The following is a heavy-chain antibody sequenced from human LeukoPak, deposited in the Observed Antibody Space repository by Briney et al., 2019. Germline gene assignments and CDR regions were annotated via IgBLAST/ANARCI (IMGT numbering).Heavy chain of an antibody. CDR1: GGSISSSY. V-gene: IGHV4-4*09. D-gene: IGHD3-3*01. Sequence: SETLSLTCTVSGGSISSSYWSWIRQPPGKGLEWIGYIYSTGSTNSNPSLNSRVTISVDTSKNQFSLNLSSVPAADAAVYFCARDSVYYDSWGYYYYMDVWGKGTTVTVSS. J-gene: IGHJ6*03. CDR2: IYSTGST. CDR3: ARDSVYYDSWGYYYYMDV.